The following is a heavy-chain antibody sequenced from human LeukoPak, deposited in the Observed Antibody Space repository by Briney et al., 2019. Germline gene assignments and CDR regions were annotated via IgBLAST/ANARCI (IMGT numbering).Heavy chain of an antibody. J-gene: IGHJ4*02. CDR2: NYSGGST. Sequence: GGSLRLPCAASGFTVSRNYMSWLRQAPGKGLEWVSVNYSGGSTYYADSVKGRFTISRDNSKNTLYLQMNSLRAEDTAVYYCTRVSGLGSYYDSSGYPDYWGQGTLVTVSS. V-gene: IGHV3-53*01. D-gene: IGHD3-22*01. CDR1: GFTVSRNY. CDR3: TRVSGLGSYYDSSGYPDY.